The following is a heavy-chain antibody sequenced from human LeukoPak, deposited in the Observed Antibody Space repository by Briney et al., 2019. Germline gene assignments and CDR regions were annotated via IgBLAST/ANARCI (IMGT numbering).Heavy chain of an antibody. CDR3: ARGGLRSGGSCYIN. V-gene: IGHV4-34*01. D-gene: IGHD2-15*01. CDR2: INHSGST. J-gene: IGHJ4*02. CDR1: GGSFSGYY. Sequence: SETLSLTCAVYGGSFSGYYWSWIRQPPGKGLEWLGEINHSGSTNYNPSLKSRVTISVDTSKNQFSLKLSSVTAADTAVYYCARGGLRSGGSCYINWGQGTLVTVSS.